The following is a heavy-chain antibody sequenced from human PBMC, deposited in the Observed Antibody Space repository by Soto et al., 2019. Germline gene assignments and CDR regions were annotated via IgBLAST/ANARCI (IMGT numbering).Heavy chain of an antibody. CDR1: GGSISAYY. J-gene: IGHJ4*02. D-gene: IGHD4-17*01. Sequence: PSETLSLTCTVSGGSISAYYWSWIRQPPGKGLEWIGYIFYSGSTNYNPSLKSRVTISVDTSKNQFSLTLSSVTAADTAVYYCARGGTVTSLACWGQGTLVIVSS. V-gene: IGHV4-59*01. CDR3: ARGGTVTSLAC. CDR2: IFYSGST.